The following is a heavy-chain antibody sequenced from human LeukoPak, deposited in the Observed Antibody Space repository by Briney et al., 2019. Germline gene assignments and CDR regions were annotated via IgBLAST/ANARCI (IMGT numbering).Heavy chain of an antibody. Sequence: SGTLSLTCAVSGGSISSSNWWSWVRQPPGKGLEWIGETYHSGSTNYNPSLKSRVTTSVDKSKNQFSLKLSPVTAADTAIYYCARDGRSGYEDLWGPGTLVTVSS. V-gene: IGHV4-4*02. CDR1: GGSISSSNW. J-gene: IGHJ5*02. CDR2: TYHSGST. CDR3: ARDGRSGYEDL. D-gene: IGHD5-12*01.